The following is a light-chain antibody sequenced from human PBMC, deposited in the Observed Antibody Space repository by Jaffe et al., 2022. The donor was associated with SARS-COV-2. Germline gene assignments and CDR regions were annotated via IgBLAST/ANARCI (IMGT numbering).Light chain of an antibody. J-gene: IGKJ1*01. CDR1: QGISSY. V-gene: IGKV1-9*01. CDR2: AAS. Sequence: DIQLTQSPSFLSASVGDRVTITCRASQGISSYLVWYQQKPGKAPKVLIYAASTLQSGVPSRFSGSGSGTEFTLTINSLQPEDFATYFCQQFNSFPMTFGLGTKVEIK. CDR3: QQFNSFPMT.